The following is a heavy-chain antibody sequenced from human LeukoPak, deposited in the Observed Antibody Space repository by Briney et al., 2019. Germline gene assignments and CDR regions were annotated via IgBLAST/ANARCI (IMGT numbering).Heavy chain of an antibody. CDR3: ARHPSRSGSSWHDRHLDY. J-gene: IGHJ4*02. D-gene: IGHD6-13*01. CDR1: GGSISSYY. Sequence: SETLSLTCTVSGGSISSYYWSWIRQPPGKGLEWIGYIYYSGSTNYNPSLKSRVTISVDTSKNQFSLKLSSVTAADTAVYYCARHPSRSGSSWHDRHLDYWGQGTLVTVSS. V-gene: IGHV4-59*08. CDR2: IYYSGST.